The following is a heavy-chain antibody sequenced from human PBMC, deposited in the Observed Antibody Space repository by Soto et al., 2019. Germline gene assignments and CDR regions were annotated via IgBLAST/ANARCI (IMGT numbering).Heavy chain of an antibody. CDR2: ISYDGSNK. CDR1: GFTFSSYG. V-gene: IGHV3-30*18. D-gene: IGHD5-18*01. CDR3: AKDSQEIQLWFGSPPKDMDV. Sequence: PGGSLRLSCAASGFTFSSYGMHWVRQAPGKGLEWVAVISYDGSNKYYADSVKGRFTISRDNSKNTLYLQMNSLRAEDTAVYYCAKDSQEIQLWFGSPPKDMDVWGQGTTVTVSS. J-gene: IGHJ6*02.